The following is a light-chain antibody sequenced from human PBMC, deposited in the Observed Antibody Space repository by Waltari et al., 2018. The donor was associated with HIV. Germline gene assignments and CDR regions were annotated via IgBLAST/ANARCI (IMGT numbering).Light chain of an antibody. CDR1: NSTSATHY. CDR3: ASWDDSLNAFV. Sequence: QSVLTPPPSASPTPRQRLTLPRSGGNSTSATHYVYWYQQPPGTAPKVFIYRNSQRPSGVPDRCSGSKSGTSASLIISGLRSGDEADYYCASWDDSLNAFVFGTGTKVTVL. CDR2: RNS. V-gene: IGLV1-47*01. J-gene: IGLJ1*01.